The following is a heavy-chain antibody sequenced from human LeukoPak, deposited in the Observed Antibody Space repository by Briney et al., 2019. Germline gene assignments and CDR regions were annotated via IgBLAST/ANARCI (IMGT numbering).Heavy chain of an antibody. D-gene: IGHD1-26*01. J-gene: IGHJ4*02. Sequence: GGSLRLSCAASGFTFSEYYMSWIRQAPGKGLEWVSYISSGSTIYYADSVKGRCTISRDNAGQSLFLVINSLTVEDTATYLCARGTVGAAPLDYWGPGTLVIVSS. V-gene: IGHV3-69-1*02. CDR1: GFTFSEYY. CDR3: ARGTVGAAPLDY. CDR2: ISSGSTI.